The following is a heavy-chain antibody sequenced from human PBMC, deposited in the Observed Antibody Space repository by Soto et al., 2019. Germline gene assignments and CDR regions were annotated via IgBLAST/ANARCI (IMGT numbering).Heavy chain of an antibody. Sequence: EASVKVSFKGSGFTFTSYGISWVRQAPGQGLEWMGWISAYNGNTNYAQKLQGRVTMTTDTSTSTAYMELRSLRSDDTAVYYCAGGPSLGAGYYYYMDVWGKGTTVTVSS. CDR1: GFTFTSYG. J-gene: IGHJ6*03. D-gene: IGHD3-16*01. CDR3: AGGPSLGAGYYYYMDV. V-gene: IGHV1-18*01. CDR2: ISAYNGNT.